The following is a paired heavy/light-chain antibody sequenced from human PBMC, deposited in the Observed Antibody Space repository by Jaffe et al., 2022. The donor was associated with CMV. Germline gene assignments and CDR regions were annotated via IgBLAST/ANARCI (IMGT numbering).Heavy chain of an antibody. V-gene: IGHV4-39*01. J-gene: IGHJ3*02. CDR3: ARPRSNNLHEAFDI. CDR1: GASISSSNDY. D-gene: IGHD1-1*01. CDR2: IHYSGTT. Sequence: QLQLQESGPGLVKPSETLSLTCSVSGASISSSNDYWHWFRQPPGKGLEWIGYIHYSGTTYYNPSLKSRVTISVDTSKIQFSLKLNSVTAADTAVYYCARPRSNNLHEAFDIWGRGTMVTVSS.
Light chain of an antibody. Sequence: IQLTQSPSSLSASVGDRVTITCRASQGISNYLAWYQQKPGMAPKLLIYGASTLQSGVPSRFSGSGSGTDFALTISSLQPEDFATYYCQQLNSYPLTFGGGTKVEIK. J-gene: IGKJ4*01. CDR3: QQLNSYPLT. CDR1: QGISNY. CDR2: GAS. V-gene: IGKV1-9*01.